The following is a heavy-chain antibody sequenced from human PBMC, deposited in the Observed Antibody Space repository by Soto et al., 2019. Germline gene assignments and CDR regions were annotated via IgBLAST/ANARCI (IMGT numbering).Heavy chain of an antibody. CDR3: ARCPRGYVYYHGMDV. CDR1: GGSISSYY. CDR2: IDTMGTT. Sequence: PLETLSLTCTVSGGSISSYYVSWILQSAGKGLEWIGRIDTMGTTNYNPSLKSRVTMSVDASKNHFSMNMSSVTAADTAVYYCARCPRGYVYYHGMDVWAQETTVTDSS. V-gene: IGHV4-4*07. J-gene: IGHJ6*01. D-gene: IGHD3-10*01.